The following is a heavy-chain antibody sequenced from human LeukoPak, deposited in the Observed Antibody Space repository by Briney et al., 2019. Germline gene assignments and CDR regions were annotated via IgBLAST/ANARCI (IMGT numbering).Heavy chain of an antibody. CDR3: ARGRVSSSTWYSTYYYYFYMDV. CDR1: DDSITMYY. V-gene: IGHV4-59*01. CDR2: VDHTGST. Sequence: SETLSLTCSVSDDSITMYYWTWIWQPPGKGLEWIGYVDHTGSTNFNPSLNGRVSISRDTTKNLFSLRLRSVTAADTAVYFCARGRVSSSTWYSTYYYYFYMDVWGKGTTVTVSS. J-gene: IGHJ6*03. D-gene: IGHD1-1*01.